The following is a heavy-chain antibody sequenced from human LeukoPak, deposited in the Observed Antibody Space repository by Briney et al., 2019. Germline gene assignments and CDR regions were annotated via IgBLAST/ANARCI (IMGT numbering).Heavy chain of an antibody. CDR1: GYTFTGYY. J-gene: IGHJ3*02. CDR2: INPNSGGT. Sequence: ASVRVSCKASGYTFTGYYMHWVRQAPGQGLEWMGWINPNSGGTNYAQKFQGRVTMTRDTSISTAYMELSRLRSDDTAVYYCARPRGPVARVEDAFDIWGQGKMVTVSS. CDR3: ARPRGPVARVEDAFDI. D-gene: IGHD6-6*01. V-gene: IGHV1-2*02.